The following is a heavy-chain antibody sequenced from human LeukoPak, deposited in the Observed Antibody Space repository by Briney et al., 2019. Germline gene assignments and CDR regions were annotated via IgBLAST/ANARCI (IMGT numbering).Heavy chain of an antibody. CDR1: GFTVSSNY. CDR3: AKDGGWLGYYDILTGYMARYYYYGMDV. Sequence: GGSLRLSCAASGFTVSSNYMSWVRQAPGKGLEWVSVIYSGGSTYYADSVKGRFTISRDNSKNTLYLQMNSLRAEDTAVYYCAKDGGWLGYYDILTGYMARYYYYGMDVWGKGTTVTVSS. V-gene: IGHV3-53*05. D-gene: IGHD3-9*01. J-gene: IGHJ6*04. CDR2: IYSGGST.